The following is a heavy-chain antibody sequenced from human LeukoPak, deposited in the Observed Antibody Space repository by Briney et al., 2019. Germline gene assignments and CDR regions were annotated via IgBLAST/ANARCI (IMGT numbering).Heavy chain of an antibody. CDR2: ISWNSGSI. Sequence: PGRSLRLSCAASGFTFDDYAMHWVRQAPGKGLEWVSGISWNSGSIGYVDSVKGRFTISRDNAKNSLYLQMNSLRAEDTAVYYCARESGSVTSEADFDYWGQGTLVTVSS. CDR3: ARESGSVTSEADFDY. D-gene: IGHD4-17*01. J-gene: IGHJ4*02. CDR1: GFTFDDYA. V-gene: IGHV3-9*01.